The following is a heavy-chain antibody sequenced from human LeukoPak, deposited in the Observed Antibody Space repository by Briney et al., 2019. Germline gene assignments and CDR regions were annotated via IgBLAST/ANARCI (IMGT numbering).Heavy chain of an antibody. CDR3: ARELTPWYSSSSAYPDY. CDR2: INPNSGGT. Sequence: VASVKVSCKASGYTFNGYYMHWVRQAPGQGLEWMGWINPNSGGTNYAQKFQGRVTMTRDTPISTAYMELSRLRSDDTAVYYCARELTPWYSSSSAYPDYWGQGTLVTVSS. CDR1: GYTFNGYY. D-gene: IGHD6-6*01. V-gene: IGHV1-2*02. J-gene: IGHJ4*02.